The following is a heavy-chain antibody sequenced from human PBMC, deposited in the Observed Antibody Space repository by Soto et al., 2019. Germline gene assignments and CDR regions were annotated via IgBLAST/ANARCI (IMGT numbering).Heavy chain of an antibody. CDR1: GYSFTSYW. V-gene: IGHV5-10-1*01. CDR2: IDPSDSYT. D-gene: IGHD3-10*01. Sequence: GESLKISCKGSGYSFTSYWISWVRQMPGKGLEWMGRIDPSDSYTSYSPSFQGHATISADKSISTAYLQWSSLKASDTAMYYCARTYGSGSYYPYYYYYYGMDVWGQGTTVTVSS. CDR3: ARTYGSGSYYPYYYYYYGMDV. J-gene: IGHJ6*02.